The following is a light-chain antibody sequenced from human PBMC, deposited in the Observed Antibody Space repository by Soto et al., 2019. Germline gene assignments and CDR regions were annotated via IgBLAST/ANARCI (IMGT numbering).Light chain of an antibody. CDR2: GTS. J-gene: IGKJ1*01. CDR3: QQYVSSPWA. Sequence: EIVMTQSPATLSVSPGERATLSCRASQSVSGNLAWYQQKPGQAPRLLIYGTSTRATGIPDRFTGSGSGTDFTLTISRLEPEDFAVYYCQQYVSSPWAFGQGTKVDIK. V-gene: IGKV3-20*01. CDR1: QSVSGN.